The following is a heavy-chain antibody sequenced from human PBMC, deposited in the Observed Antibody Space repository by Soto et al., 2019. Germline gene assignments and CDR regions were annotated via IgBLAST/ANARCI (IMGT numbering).Heavy chain of an antibody. J-gene: IGHJ4*02. CDR3: ASYYGSGSYWPTY. D-gene: IGHD3-10*01. Sequence: EVQLVESGGGLVQPGGSLRLSCAASGFTFSSYWMHWVRQAPGKGLVWVSRINSDGRSTSYADSVKGRFTISRDNAKNTLYRQMNSLRAEDTAVYYCASYYGSGSYWPTYWGQGTLVTVSS. CDR2: INSDGRST. CDR1: GFTFSSYW. V-gene: IGHV3-74*01.